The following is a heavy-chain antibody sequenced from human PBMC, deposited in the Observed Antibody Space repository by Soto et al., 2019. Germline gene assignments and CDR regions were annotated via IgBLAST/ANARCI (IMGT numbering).Heavy chain of an antibody. CDR3: AKLGMTTINRDY. J-gene: IGHJ4*02. D-gene: IGHD5-12*01. CDR2: ISGSGGNT. Sequence: EAQLLESGGGLVQPGGSLRLSCAASGFSFDTYAMSWVRQAPGKGLEWVSSISGSGGNTYYADSVKGRFTISRDNSKNILYLQMTSLRAEDTALYYCAKLGMTTINRDYWGQGPQVTVSS. CDR1: GFSFDTYA. V-gene: IGHV3-23*01.